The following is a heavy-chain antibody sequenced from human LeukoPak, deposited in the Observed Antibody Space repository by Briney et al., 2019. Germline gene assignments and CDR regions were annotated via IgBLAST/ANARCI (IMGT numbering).Heavy chain of an antibody. D-gene: IGHD6-19*01. V-gene: IGHV3-66*01. CDR1: GFTVSSNY. J-gene: IGHJ4*02. CDR3: ARSRSSGWYDY. Sequence: PGGSLRLSCAASGFTVSSNYMSWVRQAPGKGLEWVSVIYSGGSAYYADSVKGRFTISRDNSKNTLYLQMNSLRAEDTAVYYCARSRSSGWYDYWGQGTLVTVSP. CDR2: IYSGGSA.